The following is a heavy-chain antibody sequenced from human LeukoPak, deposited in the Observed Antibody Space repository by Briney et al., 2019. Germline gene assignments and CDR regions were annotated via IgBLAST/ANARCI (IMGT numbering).Heavy chain of an antibody. J-gene: IGHJ6*02. V-gene: IGHV3-21*04. CDR1: GFTFSSYS. Sequence: GGSLRLSCAASGFTFSSYSMNWVRQAPGKGLEWVSSISSSSSYIYYADSVKGRFTISRDNAKNTLYLQMNSLRAEDTAVYYCASSRRLFYYYYGMDVWGQGTTVTVSS. CDR3: ASSRRLFYYYYGMDV. CDR2: ISSSSSYI.